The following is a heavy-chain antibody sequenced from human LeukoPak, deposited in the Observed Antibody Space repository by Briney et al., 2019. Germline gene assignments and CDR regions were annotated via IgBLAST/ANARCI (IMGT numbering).Heavy chain of an antibody. V-gene: IGHV3-74*01. CDR2: IDSDGSST. Sequence: TGGSRRLSCAASGFTFSSYWMHWVRQAPGKGRVWVSRIDSDGSSTSDADSVKGRFTISRDNAKNTMYLEMNSLRAEDTAIYYCARGFTIFGVVNDAFDIWGQGTMVTVSS. CDR3: ARGFTIFGVVNDAFDI. J-gene: IGHJ3*02. D-gene: IGHD3-3*01. CDR1: GFTFSSYW.